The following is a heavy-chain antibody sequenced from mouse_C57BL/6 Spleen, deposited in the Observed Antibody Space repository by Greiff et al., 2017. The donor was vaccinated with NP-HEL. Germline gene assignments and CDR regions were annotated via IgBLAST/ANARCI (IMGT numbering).Heavy chain of an antibody. CDR1: GYSFTGYY. V-gene: IGHV1-42*01. CDR2: INPSTGGT. Sequence: VQLQQSGPELVKPGASVKISCKASGYSFTGYYMNWVKQSPEKSLEWIGEINPSTGGTTYNQKFKAKATLTVDKSSSTAYMQLKSLTSEDSAVYYCARSGATVVGRYFDVWGTGTTVTVSS. J-gene: IGHJ1*03. CDR3: ARSGATVVGRYFDV. D-gene: IGHD1-1*01.